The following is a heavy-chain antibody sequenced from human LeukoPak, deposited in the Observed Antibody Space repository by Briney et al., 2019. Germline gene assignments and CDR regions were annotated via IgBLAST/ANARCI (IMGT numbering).Heavy chain of an antibody. V-gene: IGHV1-2*06. CDR1: GYNFTGYY. CDR3: ARGYSGSYAFFL. D-gene: IGHD1-26*01. CDR2: INPNSGGT. J-gene: IGHJ4*02. Sequence: ASVKVSCKASGYNFTGYYMHWVRQAPGQGLEWMGRINPNSGGTNYAQKFQGRVTMTRDTSISTAYMELSRLRSDDTAVYYCARGYSGSYAFFLWGQGTLVTVSS.